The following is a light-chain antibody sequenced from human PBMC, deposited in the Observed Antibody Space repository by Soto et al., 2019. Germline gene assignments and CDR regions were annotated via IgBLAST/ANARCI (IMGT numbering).Light chain of an antibody. CDR3: SSYTSSSDSV. V-gene: IGLV2-14*01. CDR2: DVS. Sequence: QSALTQPASVSGSPGQSITISCTGTSSDVGGYNYVSWYQQHPGKAPKLMIYDVSNRPSGVSNRFSGSKSGNTASLTISGLQAEDEADYYGSSYTSSSDSVFGGGTKLTVL. J-gene: IGLJ2*01. CDR1: SSDVGGYNY.